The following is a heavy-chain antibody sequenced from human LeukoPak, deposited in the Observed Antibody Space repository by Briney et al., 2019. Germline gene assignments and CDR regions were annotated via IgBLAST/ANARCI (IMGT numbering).Heavy chain of an antibody. D-gene: IGHD3-3*01. V-gene: IGHV4-59*01. CDR2: IYYSGST. J-gene: IGHJ3*02. CDR3: ARDFSPPQGYDFWSGYSGAFDI. Sequence: SETLSLTCTVSGGSISSYYWSWIRQPPGKGLEWIGYIYYSGSTNYNPSLKSRVTISVDTSKNQFSLKLSSVTAADTAVYYCARDFSPPQGYDFWSGYSGAFDIWGQGTMVTVSS. CDR1: GGSISSYY.